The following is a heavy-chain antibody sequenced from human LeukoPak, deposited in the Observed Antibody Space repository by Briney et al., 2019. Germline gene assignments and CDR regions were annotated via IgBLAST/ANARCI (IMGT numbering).Heavy chain of an antibody. CDR3: ARSPSGWYGDY. Sequence: GASVKVSCKASGYTFTDYYMHWVRQAPGQGLEWIGWINPNSGGTSSARKFQGRVTVTRDTSISTVYMELSRLTSDDTAVYYCARSPSGWYGDYWGQGTLVTVSS. CDR1: GYTFTDYY. CDR2: INPNSGGT. J-gene: IGHJ4*02. V-gene: IGHV1-2*02. D-gene: IGHD6-19*01.